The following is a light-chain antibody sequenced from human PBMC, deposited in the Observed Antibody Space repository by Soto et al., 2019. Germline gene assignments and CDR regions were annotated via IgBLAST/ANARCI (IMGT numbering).Light chain of an antibody. CDR2: DAS. Sequence: DIQMTQSPSTLSASVGDRVTITCRASQKINTWLAWYQQKSGKAPKLLIYDASTLESGVRSRFSGSGSGTEFTLTISSLQPDDSSTYYCQQYNHYFGHGTKGDIK. CDR1: QKINTW. CDR3: QQYNHY. V-gene: IGKV1-5*01. J-gene: IGKJ3*01.